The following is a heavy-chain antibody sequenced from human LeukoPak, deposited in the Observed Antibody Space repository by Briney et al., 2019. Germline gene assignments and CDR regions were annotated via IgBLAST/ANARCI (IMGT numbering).Heavy chain of an antibody. CDR2: IYYSGST. CDR1: GGSISSGDYY. J-gene: IGHJ4*02. CDR3: ARSVVGATGEVPFDY. D-gene: IGHD1-26*01. Sequence: SETLSLTCTVSGGSISSGDYYWSWIRHPPPNPPPWIGYIYYSGSTYYNPSLKSRVTISVDTSKNQFSLKLSSVTAADTAVYYCARSVVGATGEVPFDYWGQGTLVTVSS. V-gene: IGHV4-30-4*02.